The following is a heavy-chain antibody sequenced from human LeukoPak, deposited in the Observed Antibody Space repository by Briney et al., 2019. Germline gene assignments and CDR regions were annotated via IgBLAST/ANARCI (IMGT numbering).Heavy chain of an antibody. CDR1: GGSFSGYY. Sequence: SKTLSLTCAVYGGSFSGYYWSWIRQPPGKGLEWIGEINHSGSTNYNPSLKSRVTISVDTSKNQFSLKLSSVTAADTAVYYCARGFPPYDYVWGSYRLYYFDYWGQGTLVTVSS. J-gene: IGHJ4*02. CDR3: ARGFPPYDYVWGSYRLYYFDY. V-gene: IGHV4-34*01. CDR2: INHSGST. D-gene: IGHD3-16*02.